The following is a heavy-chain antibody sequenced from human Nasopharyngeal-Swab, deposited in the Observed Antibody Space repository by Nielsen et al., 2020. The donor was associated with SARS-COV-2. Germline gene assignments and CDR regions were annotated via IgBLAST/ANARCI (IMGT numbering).Heavy chain of an antibody. CDR1: GYSFTSYW. Sequence: GKSLKISCKGSGYSFTSYWISWVRQMPGKGLEWMGRIDPSDSYTNYSPSFQGHVTISADKSISTAYLQWSSLKASDTAMYYCARQIRFLEWLPYYYYYMDVWGKGTTVTVSS. J-gene: IGHJ6*03. V-gene: IGHV5-10-1*01. CDR3: ARQIRFLEWLPYYYYYMDV. D-gene: IGHD3-3*01. CDR2: IDPSDSYT.